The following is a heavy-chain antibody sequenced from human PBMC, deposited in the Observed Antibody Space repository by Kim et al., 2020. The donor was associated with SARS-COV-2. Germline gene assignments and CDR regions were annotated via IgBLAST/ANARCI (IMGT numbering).Heavy chain of an antibody. D-gene: IGHD2-21*01. Sequence: DSVKGRFTISRDNSKNTLYLQMNSLRAEETAVYYCARDREVVISYGMDVWGQGTTVTVSS. V-gene: IGHV3-30*01. CDR3: ARDREVVISYGMDV. J-gene: IGHJ6*02.